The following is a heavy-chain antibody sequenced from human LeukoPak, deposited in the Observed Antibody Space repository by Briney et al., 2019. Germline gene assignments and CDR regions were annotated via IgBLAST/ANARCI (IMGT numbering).Heavy chain of an antibody. CDR1: GGSISSDY. CDR2: MYYTGST. Sequence: SETLSLTCSVSGGSISSDYWAWIRQPPGKGLEWIGYMYYTGSTNYTPSLKSRVTISLATSKNQFSLKVSSVNAADTAVYYCARVSVVYGMDVWGRGTTVTVSS. J-gene: IGHJ6*02. CDR3: ARVSVVYGMDV. V-gene: IGHV4-59*01.